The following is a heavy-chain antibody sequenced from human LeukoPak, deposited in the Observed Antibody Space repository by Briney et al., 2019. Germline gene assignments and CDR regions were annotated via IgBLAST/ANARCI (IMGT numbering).Heavy chain of an antibody. CDR1: GSTFSSYA. D-gene: IGHD6-19*01. J-gene: IGHJ5*02. Sequence: PGGSLRLSCAAPGSTFSSYAMHWVRQAPGKGLEWVAVISYDGSNKYYADSVKGRFTISRDNSKNTLYLQMNSLRAEDTAVYYCARDRRQWLVRCWFDPWGQGTLVTVSS. CDR3: ARDRRQWLVRCWFDP. CDR2: ISYDGSNK. V-gene: IGHV3-30*01.